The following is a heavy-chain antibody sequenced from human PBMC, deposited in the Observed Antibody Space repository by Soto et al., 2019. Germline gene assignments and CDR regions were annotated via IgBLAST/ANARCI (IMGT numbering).Heavy chain of an antibody. CDR1: GFTFSDYY. D-gene: IGHD5-12*01. J-gene: IGHJ4*02. Sequence: QVQLVKSGGGLIKTGGCLRLSCAASGFTFSDYYMSWIRQAPGKGLEWVSYISSSGSDTNYADSVKGRFTVSRDNAKNSLYLQMNSLRAEDTAVYYCARSLRGYSGYSGYWGQGTLVTVSS. CDR3: ARSLRGYSGYSGY. V-gene: IGHV3-11*05. CDR2: ISSSGSDT.